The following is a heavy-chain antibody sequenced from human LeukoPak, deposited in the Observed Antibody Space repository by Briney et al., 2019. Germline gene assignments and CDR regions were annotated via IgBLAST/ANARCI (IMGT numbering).Heavy chain of an antibody. V-gene: IGHV5-51*01. CDR3: ARLSVARGHLDY. D-gene: IGHD3-10*01. CDR1: GYSFKSNW. CDR2: IYPGDSET. J-gene: IGHJ4*02. Sequence: GESLTISCKGSGYSFKSNWIGWVRQMPGTGLEWMGIIYPGDSETRYSPSFKGQVTMSADKSINTAYLQWSSLKASDTAMYYCARLSVARGHLDYWGQGTLVTVSS.